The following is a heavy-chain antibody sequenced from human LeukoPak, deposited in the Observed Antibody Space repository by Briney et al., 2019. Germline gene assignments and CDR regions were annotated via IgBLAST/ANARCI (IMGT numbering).Heavy chain of an antibody. Sequence: SETLSLTCTVSGGSISGYYWSWIRQPPGKGLEWIGYIYYSGSTNYNPPLKSRVTISVDTSKNQFSLKLHSVTAADTAVYYCASLRYGSGSQGALDYGSDYWGQGTLVTVSS. CDR3: ASLRYGSGSQGALDYGSDY. D-gene: IGHD3-10*01. J-gene: IGHJ4*02. CDR1: GGSISGYY. V-gene: IGHV4-59*01. CDR2: IYYSGST.